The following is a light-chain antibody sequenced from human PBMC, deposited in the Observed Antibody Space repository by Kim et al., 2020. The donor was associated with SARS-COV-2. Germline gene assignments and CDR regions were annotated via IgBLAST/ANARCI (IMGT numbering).Light chain of an antibody. V-gene: IGKV1-17*01. CDR3: LQNKSYPLT. CDR2: AAS. CDR1: QGIRND. J-gene: IGKJ4*01. Sequence: IQMTQSPSSLSASVGDRVTITCRASQGIRNDLAWYQQKPGKAPKHLIYAASSLESGVPSRFSGNGSETEFILTISRLQPEDFANSDCLQNKSYPLTFGGGTKVHIK.